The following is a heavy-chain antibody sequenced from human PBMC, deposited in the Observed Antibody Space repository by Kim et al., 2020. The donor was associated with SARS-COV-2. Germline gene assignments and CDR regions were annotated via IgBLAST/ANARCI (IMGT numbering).Heavy chain of an antibody. D-gene: IGHD1-26*01. CDR1: GFTFSSYA. CDR3: VKWAGATWTVYFQH. CDR2: ISSNGGST. J-gene: IGHJ1*01. Sequence: GGSLRLSCSASGFTFSSYAMHWVRQAPGKGLEYVSAISSNGGSTYYADSVKGRFTISRDNSKNTLYLQMSSLRAEDTAVYYCVKWAGATWTVYFQHWGQGTLVTVSS. V-gene: IGHV3-64D*06.